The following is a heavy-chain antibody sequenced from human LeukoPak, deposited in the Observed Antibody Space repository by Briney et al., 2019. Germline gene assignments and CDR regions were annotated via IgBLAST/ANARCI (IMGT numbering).Heavy chain of an antibody. CDR1: GYSINSGYY. CDR2: IHYSGST. D-gene: IGHD1-26*01. Sequence: SETLSLTCTVSGYSINSGYYWGWVRQPPGKRLDWIGSIHYSGSTYCNPTLKSRVTISVDTSKNQFSLNLTSVTDADAAVYYCARRISSGSYSYYYYYMDVWGKGTTVAVSS. J-gene: IGHJ6*03. V-gene: IGHV4-38-2*02. CDR3: ARRISSGSYSYYYYYMDV.